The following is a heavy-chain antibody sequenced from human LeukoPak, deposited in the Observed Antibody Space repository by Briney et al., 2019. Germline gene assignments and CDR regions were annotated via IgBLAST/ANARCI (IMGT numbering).Heavy chain of an antibody. D-gene: IGHD5-18*01. J-gene: IGHJ4*02. CDR3: ARWGYSYGYYFDY. V-gene: IGHV3-33*01. CDR1: GFTFSSYG. Sequence: GGSLRLSCAASGFTFSSYGMHWVRQAPGKGLEWVAVIWYDGSNKYYADSVKGRFTNSRDNSKNTLYLQMNSLRAEDTAVYYCARWGYSYGYYFDYWGQGTLVTVSS. CDR2: IWYDGSNK.